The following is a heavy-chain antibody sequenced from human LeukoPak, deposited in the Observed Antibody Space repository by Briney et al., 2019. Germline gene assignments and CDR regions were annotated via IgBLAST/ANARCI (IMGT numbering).Heavy chain of an antibody. CDR2: ISGSGGST. CDR1: GFTFSSYA. V-gene: IGHV3-23*01. Sequence: PGGSLRLSCAASGFTFSSYAMSWVRQAPGKGLEWVSAISGSGGSTYYADSVKGRFTISRDNSKNTLYLQMNSLRAEDTAVYYRAKDPNHYYDSSGYLGGYYFDYWGRGTLVTVSS. CDR3: AKDPNHYYDSSGYLGGYYFDY. D-gene: IGHD3-22*01. J-gene: IGHJ4*02.